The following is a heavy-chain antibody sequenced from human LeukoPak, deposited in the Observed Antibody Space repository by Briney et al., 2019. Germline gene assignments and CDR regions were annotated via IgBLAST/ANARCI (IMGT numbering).Heavy chain of an antibody. D-gene: IGHD1-1*01. Sequence: ASVKVSCKASGYTFTGYYMHWVRQAPGQGLEWMGWINPNSGGTNYAQKFQGWATMTRDTSISTAYMELSRLRSDDTAVYYCAREEAGTTDFDYWGQGTLVTVSS. J-gene: IGHJ4*02. CDR3: AREEAGTTDFDY. CDR2: INPNSGGT. V-gene: IGHV1-2*04. CDR1: GYTFTGYY.